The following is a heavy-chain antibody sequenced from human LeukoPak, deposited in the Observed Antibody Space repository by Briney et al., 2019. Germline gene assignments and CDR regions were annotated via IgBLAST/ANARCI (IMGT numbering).Heavy chain of an antibody. J-gene: IGHJ6*03. V-gene: IGHV4-34*01. Sequence: SETLSLTCAVYGGSFSGYYWSWIRQPPGKGLEWIGEINHSGSTNYNPSLKSRVTISVDTSKNQFSLKLSSVTAADTAVYYCARGTHGCSSTRCYRLNYYYYYMDVWGKGTTVTVSS. CDR1: GGSFSGYY. CDR2: INHSGST. CDR3: ARGTHGCSSTRCYRLNYYYYYMDV. D-gene: IGHD2-2*01.